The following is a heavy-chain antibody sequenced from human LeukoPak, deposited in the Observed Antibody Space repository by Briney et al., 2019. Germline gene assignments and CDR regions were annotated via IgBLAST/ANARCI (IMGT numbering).Heavy chain of an antibody. CDR2: IYTSGST. D-gene: IGHD2-15*01. CDR3: AREGLGCSGGSCYSNYYYGMDV. J-gene: IGHJ6*02. CDR1: GGSISSYY. Sequence: SETLSLTCTVSGGSISSYYWSWIRQPAGKGLEWIGRIYTSGSTNYNPSLKSRVTMSVDTSKNQFSLKLSSVTAADTAVYYCAREGLGCSGGSCYSNYYYGMDVWGQGTTVTVSS. V-gene: IGHV4-4*07.